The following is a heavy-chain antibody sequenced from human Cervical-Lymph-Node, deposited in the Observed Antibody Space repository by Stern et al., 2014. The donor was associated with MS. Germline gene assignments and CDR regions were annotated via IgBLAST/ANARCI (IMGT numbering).Heavy chain of an antibody. D-gene: IGHD3-16*02. CDR3: ARGYRFFDD. CDR1: GGSISSGSYY. Sequence: QLQLQESGPGLVKPSQTLSLTCTVSGGSISSGSYYWSWIRQPAGKRLEWIGRMFSRGNTFYNPSLKSRVNISVDTSKNQFSLELSFVTAADTAVYYCARGYRFFDDWGQGTLVTVSS. J-gene: IGHJ4*02. CDR2: MFSRGNT. V-gene: IGHV4-61*02.